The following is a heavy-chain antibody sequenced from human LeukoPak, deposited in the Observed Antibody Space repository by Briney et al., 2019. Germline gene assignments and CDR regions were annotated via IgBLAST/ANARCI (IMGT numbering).Heavy chain of an antibody. J-gene: IGHJ6*02. CDR1: GGSISSYY. D-gene: IGHD3-3*01. CDR2: IYYSGST. CDR3: ARGITIFGVVTTYGMDV. Sequence: SETLSLTCTVSGGSISSYYWSWIRQPPGKGLEWIGYIYYSGSTNYNPSLKSRVTISVDTSKNQFSLKLNSVTAADTAVYYCARGITIFGVVTTYGMDVWGQGTTVTVSS. V-gene: IGHV4-59*01.